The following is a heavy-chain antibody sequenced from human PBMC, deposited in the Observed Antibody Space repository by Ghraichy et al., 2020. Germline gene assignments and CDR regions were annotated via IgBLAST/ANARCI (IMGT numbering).Heavy chain of an antibody. CDR3: TRQAVSIAVATTGYYFDY. CDR1: GFTFSGSA. J-gene: IGHJ4*02. V-gene: IGHV3-73*01. CDR2: IRSKANNYAT. Sequence: GGSLILSCAASGFTFSGSAMHWVRQASGKGLEWVGRIRSKANNYATAYAASVKGRFTISRDDSKNTAYLQMNSLKTEDTAVYYCTRQAVSIAVATTGYYFDYWGQGTLVTVSS. D-gene: IGHD6-19*01.